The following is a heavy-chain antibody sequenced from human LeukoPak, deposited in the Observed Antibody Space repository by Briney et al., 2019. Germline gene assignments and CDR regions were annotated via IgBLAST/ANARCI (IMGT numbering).Heavy chain of an antibody. J-gene: IGHJ4*02. CDR3: ARGSSGWYLLGDY. Sequence: APVTVSCKASGYTFTSYGISWVRQAPGQGREWMGWISAYNGNTNYAQKLQGRVTMTTDTSTSTAYMELQNMTCRDTAVYYCARGSSGWYLLGDYWGQGTLVTVSS. D-gene: IGHD6-19*01. CDR2: ISAYNGNT. CDR1: GYTFTSYG. V-gene: IGHV1-18*01.